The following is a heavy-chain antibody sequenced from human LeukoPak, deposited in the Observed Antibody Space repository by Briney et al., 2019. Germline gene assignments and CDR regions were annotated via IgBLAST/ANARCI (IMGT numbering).Heavy chain of an antibody. CDR1: GFTFSHYF. Sequence: PGGSLRLSCAASGFTFSHYFMNWVRQVPGKGLEWVSSNSSSGVYISYGDSLKGRFTISRDNAQNSLYLQMSSLTAEDTAMYYCVRAARSGLQVRSPAYFDFWGQGTLVTVSS. D-gene: IGHD2-21*02. CDR2: NSSSGVYI. V-gene: IGHV3-21*01. J-gene: IGHJ4*02. CDR3: VRAARSGLQVRSPAYFDF.